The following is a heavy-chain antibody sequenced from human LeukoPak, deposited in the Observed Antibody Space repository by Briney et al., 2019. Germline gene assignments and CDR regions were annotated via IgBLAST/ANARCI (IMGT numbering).Heavy chain of an antibody. CDR2: ISSNGGST. CDR3: VKWRAVAGYAH. V-gene: IGHV3-64D*06. Sequence: GGSLRLFCSASGFTFSSYAMHWVRQAPGKGLEYVSSISSNGGSTYYADSVKGRFTISRDNSKNTLYLQMSSLRAEDTAVYYCVKWRAVAGYAHWGQGTLVTVSS. J-gene: IGHJ4*02. D-gene: IGHD6-19*01. CDR1: GFTFSSYA.